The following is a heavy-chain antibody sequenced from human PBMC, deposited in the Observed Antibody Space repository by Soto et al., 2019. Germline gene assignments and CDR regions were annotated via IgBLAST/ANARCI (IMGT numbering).Heavy chain of an antibody. Sequence: ASVKVSCKAPGDTFTKYDINWVRQASGQGLEWMGWMNPYTSNADYAQKFQGRVTMTRNTSISTAYMELSGLTSEDTAVYYCARWAYYYDSSGYAWGQGTPVTVSS. D-gene: IGHD3-22*01. V-gene: IGHV1-8*01. CDR3: ARWAYYYDSSGYA. J-gene: IGHJ5*02. CDR2: MNPYTSNA. CDR1: GDTFTKYD.